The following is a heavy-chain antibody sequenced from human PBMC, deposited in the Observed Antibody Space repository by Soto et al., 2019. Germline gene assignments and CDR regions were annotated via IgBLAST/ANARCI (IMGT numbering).Heavy chain of an antibody. Sequence: SETLSLTCAVSSGSISSSNWWSWVRQPPGKGLEWIGSIYYSGSTYYNPSLKSRVTISVDTSKNQFSLKLSSVTAADTAVYYCARLDYYYYMDVWGKGTTVTVSS. V-gene: IGHV4-4*02. CDR3: ARLDYYYYMDV. J-gene: IGHJ6*03. CDR1: SGSISSSNW. CDR2: IYYSGST.